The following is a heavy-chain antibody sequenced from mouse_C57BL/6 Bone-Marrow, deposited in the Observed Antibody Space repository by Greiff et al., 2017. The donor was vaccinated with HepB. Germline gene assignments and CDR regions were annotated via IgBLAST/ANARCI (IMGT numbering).Heavy chain of an antibody. D-gene: IGHD2-3*01. J-gene: IGHJ4*01. V-gene: IGHV1-82*01. CDR2: IYPGDGDT. CDR3: ARADGSYGRGAMDY. Sequence: VKLVESGPELVKPGASVKISCKASGYAFSSSWMNWVKQRPGKGLEWIGRIYPGDGDTNYNGKFKGKATLTADKSSSTAYMQLSSLTSEDSAVYFCARADGSYGRGAMDYWGQGTSVTVSS. CDR1: GYAFSSSW.